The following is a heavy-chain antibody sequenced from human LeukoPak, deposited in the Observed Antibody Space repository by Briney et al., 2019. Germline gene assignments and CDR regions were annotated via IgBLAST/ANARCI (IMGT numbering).Heavy chain of an antibody. D-gene: IGHD2-2*01. Sequence: SETLSLTCTVSGGSISSHYWSWIRQAPGKGLEWIGYIYYSGNTNYNPSLKSRVTISVDTSKNQFSLKLRSVTAPDTAVYYCASRDRTSTSCYEGRWGQGTLVTVSS. CDR2: IYYSGNT. CDR1: GGSISSHY. V-gene: IGHV4-59*08. CDR3: ASRDRTSTSCYEGR. J-gene: IGHJ4*02.